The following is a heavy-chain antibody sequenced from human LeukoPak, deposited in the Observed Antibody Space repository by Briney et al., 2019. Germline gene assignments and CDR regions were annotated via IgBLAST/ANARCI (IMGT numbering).Heavy chain of an antibody. CDR1: GYTFTSYY. V-gene: IGHV1-46*01. Sequence: GASVKVSCKASGYTFTSYYMHWVRQAPGQGLEWMGIINPSGGSTSYAQKFQGRVTMTRDTSTSTVYTELSSLRSEDTAVYYCARTRIAAATPTPDFFDYWGQGALVTVSS. CDR3: ARTRIAAATPTPDFFDY. CDR2: INPSGGST. J-gene: IGHJ4*02. D-gene: IGHD6-13*01.